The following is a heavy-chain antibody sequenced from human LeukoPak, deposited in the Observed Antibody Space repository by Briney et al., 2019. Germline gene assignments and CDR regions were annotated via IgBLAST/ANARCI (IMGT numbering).Heavy chain of an antibody. CDR3: ARDNLDIVVVPAAIWDYYYYGMDV. D-gene: IGHD2-2*02. V-gene: IGHV1-18*01. J-gene: IGHJ6*02. CDR1: GYTFTSYG. Sequence: GASVKVSCKASGYTFTSYGISWVRQAPGQGLEWMGWISAYNGNTNYAQKLQGRVTMTTDTSTSTAYMELRSLRSDDTAVYYCARDNLDIVVVPAAIWDYYYYGMDVWGQGTTVTVSS. CDR2: ISAYNGNT.